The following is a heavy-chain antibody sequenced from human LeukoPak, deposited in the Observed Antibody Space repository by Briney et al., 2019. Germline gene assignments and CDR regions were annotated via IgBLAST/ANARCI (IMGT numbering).Heavy chain of an antibody. CDR3: AKGRVVAGTKSLTYNWLDP. Sequence: GASVKVSCKASGYTFTGYYIHWVRQAPGQGLEWMGWINPNSGGTKYAQKFQGRVTMTRDTSISQAYMGLSRLRSDDTAVCYCAKGRVVAGTKSLTYNWLDPWGQGTLVTVSS. D-gene: IGHD6-19*01. CDR1: GYTFTGYY. V-gene: IGHV1-2*02. J-gene: IGHJ5*02. CDR2: INPNSGGT.